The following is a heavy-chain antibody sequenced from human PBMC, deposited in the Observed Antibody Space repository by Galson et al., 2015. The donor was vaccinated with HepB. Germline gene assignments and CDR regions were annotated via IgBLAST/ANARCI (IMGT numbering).Heavy chain of an antibody. Sequence: QSGAEVKKPGGSLKISCKASGYSFTTHWIGWVRQMPGKGLEWMGIIFPGDSDTRYSPSFQGQVTMSVDKSISTAYLQWSSLKAADTAVYYCARLGGGMTTSLYYYYYMDVWGQGTTVTVSS. D-gene: IGHD3-16*01. J-gene: IGHJ6*03. V-gene: IGHV5-51*03. CDR3: ARLGGGMTTSLYYYYYMDV. CDR2: IFPGDSDT. CDR1: GYSFTTHW.